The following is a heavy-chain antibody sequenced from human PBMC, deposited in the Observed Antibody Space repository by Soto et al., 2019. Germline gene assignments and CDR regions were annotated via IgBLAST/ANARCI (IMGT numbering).Heavy chain of an antibody. CDR3: ARDRITIFGVAAYYYYGMDV. CDR1: GYTFTGYY. Sequence: GASVKVSCKASGYTFTGYYMHWVRQAPGQGLEWMGWINPNSGGTNYAQKFQGWATMTRDTSISTAYMELSRLRSDDTAVYYWARDRITIFGVAAYYYYGMDVWGQGTTVTVSS. CDR2: INPNSGGT. J-gene: IGHJ6*02. D-gene: IGHD3-3*01. V-gene: IGHV1-2*04.